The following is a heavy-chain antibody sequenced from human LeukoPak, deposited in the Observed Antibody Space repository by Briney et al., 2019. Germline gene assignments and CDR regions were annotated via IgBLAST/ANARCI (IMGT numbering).Heavy chain of an antibody. J-gene: IGHJ4*02. CDR2: IYPGDSDT. Sequence: GESLKISFKASGYTLHTHWTDWVRQTPEKGPEWMGIIYPGDSDTRYSPSFQGQVTISADKSISTAYLQWSSLRASDTAIYYCAARYTSGRGFFDYWGQGTLVTVSS. V-gene: IGHV5-51*01. D-gene: IGHD6-19*01. CDR1: GYTLHTHW. CDR3: AARYTSGRGFFDY.